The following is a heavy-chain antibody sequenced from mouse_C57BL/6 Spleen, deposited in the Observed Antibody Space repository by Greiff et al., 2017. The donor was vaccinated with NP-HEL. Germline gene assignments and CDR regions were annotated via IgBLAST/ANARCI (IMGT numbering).Heavy chain of an antibody. CDR2: INSDGGST. J-gene: IGHJ3*01. CDR3: ARHGEGNSFAY. V-gene: IGHV5-2*01. CDR1: DNEFPSLE. Sequence: EVKLVESGGGLVQPGESLKLSCEPNDNEFPSLELSWVRKTPEKMRGLVAAINSDGGSTYYPDTMDRRFIISRDNTKKTLYLQMSSLRSEDTALYYCARHGEGNSFAYWGQGTLVTVSA.